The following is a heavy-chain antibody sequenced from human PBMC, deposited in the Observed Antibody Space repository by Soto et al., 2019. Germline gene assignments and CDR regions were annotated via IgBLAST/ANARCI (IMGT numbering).Heavy chain of an antibody. CDR1: GGSISSNNW. D-gene: IGHD3-3*01. J-gene: IGHJ4*02. CDR3: AKKGWSEGNFDY. Sequence: QVQLQESGPGLVKPSGTLSLTCVVSGGSISSNNWWSWVRQPPGKGLEWIGEIYHSGSTNYNPSLKSRXXIXAXTPKNQFSLKLTSVTAADTAVYYCAKKGWSEGNFDYWGQGTLVTVSS. V-gene: IGHV4-4*02. CDR2: IYHSGST.